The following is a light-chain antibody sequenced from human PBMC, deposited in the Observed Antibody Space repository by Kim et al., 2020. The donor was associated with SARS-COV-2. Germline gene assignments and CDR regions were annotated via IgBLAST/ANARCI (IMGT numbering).Light chain of an antibody. V-gene: IGLV3-25*03. J-gene: IGLJ3*02. CDR2: KDT. Sequence: PGKKARIPGSGDALQRLYAYWFQEKPGQGYVLVIDKDTERPSGIPERFSGSTSGTTVTLTISGVQAEDEADYYCQSADSSDTFWVFGGGTQLTVL. CDR1: ALQRLY. CDR3: QSADSSDTFWV.